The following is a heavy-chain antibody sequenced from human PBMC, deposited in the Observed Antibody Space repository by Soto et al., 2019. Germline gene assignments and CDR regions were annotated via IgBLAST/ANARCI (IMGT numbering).Heavy chain of an antibody. V-gene: IGHV3-23*01. CDR3: AKRRSYYYYGMDV. CDR2: ISGSGGST. D-gene: IGHD3-10*01. Sequence: EVQLLESGGGLVQPGGSLRLSCAASGFTFSSYAMSWVRQAPGKGLEWVSAISGSGGSTYYADSVKARFTISRDNSKNTLYLQMNSLRAEDTAVYYCAKRRSYYYYGMDVWGQGTTVTVSS. CDR1: GFTFSSYA. J-gene: IGHJ6*02.